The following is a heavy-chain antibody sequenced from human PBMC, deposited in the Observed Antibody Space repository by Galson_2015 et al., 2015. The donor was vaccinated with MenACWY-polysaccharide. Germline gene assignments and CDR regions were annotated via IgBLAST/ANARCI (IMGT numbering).Heavy chain of an antibody. D-gene: IGHD2-21*01. Sequence: SLRLSCAASGLTVSSNSMNWVRQAPGKGLEWVSVLYNNGNRYYADSVKGRFTISREDSENKVDLQMNSLRAEDTAVYYCARICRRSGECFFDYWGQGTVVTVSS. CDR3: ARICRRSGECFFDY. V-gene: IGHV3-53*01. CDR1: GLTVSSNS. J-gene: IGHJ4*02. CDR2: LYNNGNR.